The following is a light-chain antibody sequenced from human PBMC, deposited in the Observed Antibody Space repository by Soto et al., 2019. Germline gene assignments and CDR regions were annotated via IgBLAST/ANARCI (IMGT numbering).Light chain of an antibody. CDR2: GAS. V-gene: IGKV3-15*01. Sequence: EIVMTQSPATLSVSPGERATLSCRASQSVSSNLAWYQQKPCQAPRLLIYGASTRATGIPARFSGSGSGTECPLTLSSLQSEDFAVYYCQQYNNCARTFRQGTKLEIK. CDR3: QQYNNCART. CDR1: QSVSSN. J-gene: IGKJ2*01.